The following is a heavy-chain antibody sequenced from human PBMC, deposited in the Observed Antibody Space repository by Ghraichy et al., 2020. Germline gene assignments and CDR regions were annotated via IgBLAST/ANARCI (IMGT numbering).Heavy chain of an antibody. CDR2: INHSGST. V-gene: IGHV4-34*01. CDR1: GGSFSGYY. CDR3: ARVKKVPTIFGVGKYYFDY. D-gene: IGHD3-3*01. J-gene: IGHJ4*02. Sequence: SQTLSLTCAVYGGSFSGYYWSWIRQPPGKGLEWIGEINHSGSTNYNPSLKSRVTISVDTSKNQFSLKLSSVTAADTAVYYCARVKKVPTIFGVGKYYFDYWGQGTLVTVSS.